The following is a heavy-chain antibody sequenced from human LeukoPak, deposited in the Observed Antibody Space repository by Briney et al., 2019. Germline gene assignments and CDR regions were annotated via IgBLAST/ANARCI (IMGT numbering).Heavy chain of an antibody. D-gene: IGHD1-1*01. CDR2: IWFDGSDK. J-gene: IGHJ4*02. V-gene: IGHV3-33*06. Sequence: GGSLRLSCGVSGFTFSSFGMHWLRQAPGKGLEWVAIIWFDGSDKYYSDSVKGRFTISRDNSKNTLYLQMNSLRAEDTAVYYCAKDWGTTGTTGWLFDNGGQGTLVTVSS. CDR3: AKDWGTTGTTGWLFDN. CDR1: GFTFSSFG.